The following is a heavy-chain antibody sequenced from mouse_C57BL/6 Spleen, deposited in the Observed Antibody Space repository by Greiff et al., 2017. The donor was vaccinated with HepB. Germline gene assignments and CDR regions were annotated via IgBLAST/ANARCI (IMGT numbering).Heavy chain of an antibody. V-gene: IGHV5-12*01. D-gene: IGHD4-1*01. J-gene: IGHJ4*01. CDR1: GFTFSDYY. Sequence: EVQGVESGGGLVQPGGSLKLSCAASGFTFSDYYMYWVRQTPEKRLEWVAYISNGGGSTYYPDTVKGRFTISRDNAKNTLYLQMSRLKSEDTAMYYCARRGLTGTSMDYWGQGTSVTVSS. CDR3: ARRGLTGTSMDY. CDR2: ISNGGGST.